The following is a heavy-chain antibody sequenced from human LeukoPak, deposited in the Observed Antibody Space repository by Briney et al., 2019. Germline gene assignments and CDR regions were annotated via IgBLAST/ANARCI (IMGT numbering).Heavy chain of an antibody. CDR3: ARGGSSSWYGS. Sequence: GGSLRLSCAAPGVTFSSYWMHWVRQAPGKGLVWVSRINSDGSTTSHADSVKGRFTISRDNAKNTLFLQMNSLRAEDTAVYYCARGGSSSWYGSWGQGTLVTVSS. CDR2: INSDGSTT. J-gene: IGHJ5*01. D-gene: IGHD6-13*01. CDR1: GVTFSSYW. V-gene: IGHV3-74*01.